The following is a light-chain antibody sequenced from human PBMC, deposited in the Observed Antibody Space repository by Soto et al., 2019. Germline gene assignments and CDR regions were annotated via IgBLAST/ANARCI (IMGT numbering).Light chain of an antibody. Sequence: QSVLAQPRSVSGSPGQSVTISCTGTSSDVGGYNYVSWYQQHPDKAPKVMIYDVTKRPSGVPDRFSGSKSGNTASLTISGLQAEDEADYYCCSYAGSYIYVFGTGTKLPVL. V-gene: IGLV2-11*01. CDR2: DVT. J-gene: IGLJ1*01. CDR1: SSDVGGYNY. CDR3: CSYAGSYIYV.